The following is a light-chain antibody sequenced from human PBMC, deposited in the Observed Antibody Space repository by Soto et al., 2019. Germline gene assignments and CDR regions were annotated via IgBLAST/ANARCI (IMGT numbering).Light chain of an antibody. Sequence: QSALTQPASVSGSPGQSITLSCTGTNNDVGGYESVSWYQQHAGRAPRLIIYNVSNRPSGVSGRFSGSKFGNTASLTISGLQAEDEADYYCNSYTSSSLYVFGTGPSSPS. J-gene: IGLJ1*01. CDR1: NNDVGGYES. CDR3: NSYTSSSLYV. CDR2: NVS. V-gene: IGLV2-14*01.